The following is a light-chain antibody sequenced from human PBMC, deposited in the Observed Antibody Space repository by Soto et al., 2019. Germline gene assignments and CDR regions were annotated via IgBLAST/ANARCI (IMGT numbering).Light chain of an antibody. J-gene: IGKJ1*01. CDR3: QQYGSSPRT. V-gene: IGKV3-20*01. CDR1: QSVSSSY. CDR2: GAS. Sequence: IVMTQSPATLSVSPGERVTLSCRASQSVSSSYLAWYQQKPGQAPRLLIYGASSRATGIPDRFSGSGSGTDFTLTISRLEPEDFAVYYCQQYGSSPRTFGQGTKVDIK.